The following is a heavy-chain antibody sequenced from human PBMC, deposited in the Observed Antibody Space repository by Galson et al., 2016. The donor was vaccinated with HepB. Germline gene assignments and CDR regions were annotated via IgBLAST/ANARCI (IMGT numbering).Heavy chain of an antibody. Sequence: TLSLTCTVSGGSISSTNYYWSWIRQPAGKGLEWIGRIYASGSTNYNPSLKSRVTISVDTSKNQFSLKLSSVTAADTAVYYCARKAATTVITGGGDHYYYYMDVWGKGTTVTVSS. CDR3: ARKAATTVITGGGDHYYYYMDV. J-gene: IGHJ6*03. V-gene: IGHV4-61*02. D-gene: IGHD4-23*01. CDR1: GGSISSTNYY. CDR2: IYASGST.